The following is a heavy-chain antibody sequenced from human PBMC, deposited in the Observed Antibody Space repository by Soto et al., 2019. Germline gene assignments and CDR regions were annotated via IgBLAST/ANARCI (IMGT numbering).Heavy chain of an antibody. V-gene: IGHV3-48*02. J-gene: IGHJ6*02. D-gene: IGHD6-6*01. Sequence: EVQLVESGGGLVQPGGSLRLSCAASGFSFSTYSMNWVRQAPGKGLEWVSYISSRSYTIYYVDSVKGRFTISRDNAKNSLYLQMNSLRDEDTAVCYCARGGSSSDNGMDVWGQGTTVTVSS. CDR3: ARGGSSSDNGMDV. CDR1: GFSFSTYS. CDR2: ISSRSYTI.